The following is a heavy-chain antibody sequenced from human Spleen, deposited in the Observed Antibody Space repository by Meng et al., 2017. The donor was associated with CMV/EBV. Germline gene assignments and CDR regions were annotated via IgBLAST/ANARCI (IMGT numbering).Heavy chain of an antibody. CDR2: IYPSDSET. CDR3: ARQNFRREIAVLGTGEFDY. CDR1: GYSFSTYW. J-gene: IGHJ4*02. D-gene: IGHD2/OR15-2a*01. Sequence: GGSLRLSCKGSGYSFSTYWIGWVRQIPGKGLEWMGIIYPSDSETRYSPSFQGQVTISADKSIGTAYLQWSRLRASDSAMYYCARQNFRREIAVLGTGEFDYWGQGTLVTVSS. V-gene: IGHV5-51*01.